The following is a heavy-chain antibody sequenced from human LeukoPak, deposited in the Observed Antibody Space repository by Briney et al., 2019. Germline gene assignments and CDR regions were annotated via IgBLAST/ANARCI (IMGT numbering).Heavy chain of an antibody. J-gene: IGHJ5*02. CDR3: ARARIAAAGGGFDH. D-gene: IGHD6-13*01. V-gene: IGHV3-64*01. Sequence: GGSLRLSCAASGFTFSSYAMHWVRQAPGKGLEYVSAISSNGGSTYYANSVKGRFTISRDNSKNTLYLQMGSLRAEDMAVYYCARARIAAAGGGFDHWGQGTLVTVSS. CDR1: GFTFSSYA. CDR2: ISSNGGST.